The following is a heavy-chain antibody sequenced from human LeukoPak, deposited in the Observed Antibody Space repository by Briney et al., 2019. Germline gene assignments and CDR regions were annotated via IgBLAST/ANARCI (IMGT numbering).Heavy chain of an antibody. CDR3: ARGSGMDYYDSSGYYYVLLRN. CDR1: GYTFTTYG. V-gene: IGHV1-2*02. J-gene: IGHJ4*02. Sequence: GASVKVSCKASGYTFTTYGMNWGRQAPGQGLEWMGWINPNSGGTNYTQKFQGRVTMTRDTSISTAYMELSRLRSDDTAVYYCARGSGMDYYDSSGYYYVLLRNWGQGTLITVSS. CDR2: INPNSGGT. D-gene: IGHD3-22*01.